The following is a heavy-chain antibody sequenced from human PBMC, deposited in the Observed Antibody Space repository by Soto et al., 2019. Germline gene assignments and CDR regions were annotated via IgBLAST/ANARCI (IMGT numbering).Heavy chain of an antibody. CDR2: ISGSGGST. V-gene: IGHV3-23*01. J-gene: IGHJ4*02. CDR1: GFTFSSYA. D-gene: IGHD3-22*01. Sequence: EVQLLESGGGLVQPGGSLRLSCAASGFTFSSYAMSWVRQAPGKGLEWVSAISGSGGSTYYADSVKGRFTISRDNSKNTLYRQMNSLRAEDTAVYYCAKADYYDSSGYYGIFDYWGQGTLVTVSS. CDR3: AKADYYDSSGYYGIFDY.